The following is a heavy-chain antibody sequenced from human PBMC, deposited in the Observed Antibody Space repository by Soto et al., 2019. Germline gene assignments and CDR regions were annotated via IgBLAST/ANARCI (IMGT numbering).Heavy chain of an antibody. V-gene: IGHV2-5*02. D-gene: IGHD3-22*01. CDR3: AHSQIKYYDSSGSKSDAFDI. J-gene: IGHJ3*02. CDR2: IYWDDDK. CDR1: GFSLSTSGVG. Sequence: QITLKESGPTLVKPTQTLTLTCTFSGFSLSTSGVGVGWIRQPPGKALEWLALIYWDDDKRYSQSLKSRLTITKDTSKIQVVLTMTNLYPVDTATYYCAHSQIKYYDSSGSKSDAFDIWGQETMVTVSS.